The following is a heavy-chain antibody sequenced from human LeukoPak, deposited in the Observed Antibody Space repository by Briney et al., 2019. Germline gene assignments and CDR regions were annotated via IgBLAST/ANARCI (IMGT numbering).Heavy chain of an antibody. V-gene: IGHV4-59*08. CDR1: GGSISTYY. CDR2: IHYSGST. Sequence: SETLSLTCTVSGGSISTYYWTWIRQPPGKGLEWVGYIHYSGSTNYNPSLKSRVTISVDTSKNQFSLKLSSVTAADTAVYYCARLHYYGSGSYLPDYWGQGTPVTDSS. D-gene: IGHD3-10*01. J-gene: IGHJ4*02. CDR3: ARLHYYGSGSYLPDY.